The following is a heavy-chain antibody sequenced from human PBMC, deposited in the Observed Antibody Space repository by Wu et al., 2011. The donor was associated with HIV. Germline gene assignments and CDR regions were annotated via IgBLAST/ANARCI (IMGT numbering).Heavy chain of an antibody. CDR1: GGTFSSYA. CDR3: ARVVIVPADGGFHIYWYFDL. V-gene: IGHV1-69*01. D-gene: IGHD6-13*01. CDR2: IIPIFGTA. Sequence: QVQLVQSGAEVKKPGSSVKVSCKASGGTFSSYAISWVRQAPGQGLEWMGGIIPIFGTANYAQKFQGRVTITTDESTSTAYMELRSLRSDDTAVYYCARVVIVPADGGFHIYWYFDLWGRGTLVTVSS. J-gene: IGHJ2*01.